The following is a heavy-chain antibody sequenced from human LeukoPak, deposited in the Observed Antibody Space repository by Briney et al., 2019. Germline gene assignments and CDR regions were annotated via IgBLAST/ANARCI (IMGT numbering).Heavy chain of an antibody. CDR3: ARVPTRAYFDY. V-gene: IGHV4-34*01. CDR1: GGTFSGYY. D-gene: IGHD4-11*01. CDR2: VNYSGFT. J-gene: IGHJ4*02. Sequence: PSETLSLTCAVYGGTFSGYYWSWIRQPPGKGLEWIGEVNYSGFTNYNPSLKSRVTISVDTSKNQFSLKVNSVTAADTAVYYCARVPTRAYFDYWGQGNPVTVSS.